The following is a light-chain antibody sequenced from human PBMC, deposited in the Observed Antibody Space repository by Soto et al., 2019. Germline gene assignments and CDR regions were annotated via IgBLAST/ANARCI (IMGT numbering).Light chain of an antibody. V-gene: IGKV1-39*01. Sequence: DIQMTQSPSSLSASVGDRVTITCRAIQSISRYLNRYQQKPGKAPKLLIYAASSWQSGVTSRFSGSGCGTDVTLTISSRQPEDFATYYCQQSYSTPYTFGQGTKLEIK. CDR3: QQSYSTPYT. J-gene: IGKJ2*01. CDR2: AAS. CDR1: QSISRY.